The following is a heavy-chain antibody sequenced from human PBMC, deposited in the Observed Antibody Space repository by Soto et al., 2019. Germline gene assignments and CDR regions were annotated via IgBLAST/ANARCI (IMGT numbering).Heavy chain of an antibody. CDR3: ARDREEDYYYYYYGMDV. V-gene: IGHV3-33*08. CDR2: IRCNRSNK. Sequence: GGSMRLSCAASRVTFSIYSMNWVRQAPGKGLEWVSVIRCNRSNKYYADSVKGRFTISRDNSKNTLYLQMNSLRAEDTAVYYCARDREEDYYYYYYGMDVWGQGTTVTVSS. J-gene: IGHJ6*02. CDR1: RVTFSIYS. D-gene: IGHD1-26*01.